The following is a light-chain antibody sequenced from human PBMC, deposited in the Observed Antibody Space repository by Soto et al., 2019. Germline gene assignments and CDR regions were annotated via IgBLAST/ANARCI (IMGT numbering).Light chain of an antibody. J-gene: IGKJ1*01. CDR3: QQYGSLPPS. CDR2: GAS. V-gene: IGKV3-20*01. CDR1: QSVSTNY. Sequence: EIVLTQSPGTLSLSPGERATLSCRASQSVSTNYLAWYQRKPGQAPRLLIYGASNRATGIPDRFSGSGSGTDFTLTITRLEPDDFAVYYCQQYGSLPPSFGQGTKLEIK.